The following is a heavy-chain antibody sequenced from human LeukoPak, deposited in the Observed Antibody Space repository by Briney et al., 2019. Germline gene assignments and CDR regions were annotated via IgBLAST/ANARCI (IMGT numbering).Heavy chain of an antibody. CDR3: ARAPISSSWYYFDY. V-gene: IGHV4-4*02. D-gene: IGHD6-13*01. CDR2: IYHSGST. Sequence: GSLRLSGAASGFTFSSYWMHWVRQPPGKGLEWIGEIYHSGSTNYNPSLKSRVTISVDKSKNQFSLKLSSVTAADTAVYYCARAPISSSWYYFDYWGQGTLVTVSS. CDR1: GFTFSSYW. J-gene: IGHJ4*02.